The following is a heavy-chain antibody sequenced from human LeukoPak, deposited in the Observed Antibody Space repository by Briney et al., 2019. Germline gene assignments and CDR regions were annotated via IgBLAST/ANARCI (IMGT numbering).Heavy chain of an antibody. CDR1: GFIFSNYS. V-gene: IGHV3-21*01. CDR2: ISSSSTYI. D-gene: IGHD4-17*01. CDR3: ARELLGFAVTTVY. Sequence: PGGSLRLSCAASGFIFSNYSMNWVRQAPGKGLEWVSCISSSSTYIYYADSVKGRFTISRDNAKNSLYLQMNSLRAEDTAVYYCARELLGFAVTTVYWGQGTLVTVSS. J-gene: IGHJ4*02.